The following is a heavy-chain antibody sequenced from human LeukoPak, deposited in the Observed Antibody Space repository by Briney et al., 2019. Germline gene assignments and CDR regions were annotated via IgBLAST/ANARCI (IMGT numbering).Heavy chain of an antibody. V-gene: IGHV4-34*01. CDR1: GGSFSGYY. CDR2: IYYRGNT. J-gene: IGHJ5*01. Sequence: SETLSLTCAVYGGSFSGYYWTCIRQPPGEGLEWIGSIYYRGNTHYNPPLKSRVSVSVDTSKNHFSLKLSSVTAADTAMFYCARAGGFTVVRGAVNNWFDSWGQGTLVTVSS. CDR3: ARAGGFTVVRGAVNNWFDS. D-gene: IGHD3-10*01.